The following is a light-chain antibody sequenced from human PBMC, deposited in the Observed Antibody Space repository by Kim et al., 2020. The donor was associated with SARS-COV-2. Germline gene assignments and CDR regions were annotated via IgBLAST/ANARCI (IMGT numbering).Light chain of an antibody. V-gene: IGLV1-44*01. CDR1: SSNIGINT. J-gene: IGLJ3*02. CDR2: NNN. CDR3: AAWDDSLSGWV. Sequence: SVLTQPPSASGTPGQRVTISCSGSSSNIGINTVNWYQQLPGTAPKVLIYNNNQRPSGVPDRFSGSKSGTSASLAITGLQSEDEADYYCAAWDDSLSGWVFGGGTQLTVL.